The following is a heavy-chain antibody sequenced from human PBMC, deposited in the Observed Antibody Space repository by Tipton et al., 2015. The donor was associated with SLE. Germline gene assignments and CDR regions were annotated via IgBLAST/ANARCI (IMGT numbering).Heavy chain of an antibody. CDR2: IYYSGRT. CDR1: GGSVSSGSYY. CDR3: VRLRSKVLIDY. V-gene: IGHV4-39*07. Sequence: TLSLTCTVSGGSVSSGSYYWAWIRQPPGKGPEWIGTIYYSGRTYDYPSLKSRITISVDTSKNQFSLEVRSVTAADTAVYYCVRLRSKVLIDYWGQGTLVTVSS. J-gene: IGHJ4*02. D-gene: IGHD2-8*01.